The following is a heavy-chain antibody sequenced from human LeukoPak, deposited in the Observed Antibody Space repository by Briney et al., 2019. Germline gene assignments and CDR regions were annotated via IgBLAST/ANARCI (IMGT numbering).Heavy chain of an antibody. Sequence: PSETLSLTCTVSGGSISSYYWSWIRQPPGKGLESIGYIYYSGRTFYSPSLKSRLIMSVDTSKNQFSLKLSSVTAADTAVYYCASSAYYKVYWGQGTLVTVSS. J-gene: IGHJ4*02. CDR1: GGSISSYY. CDR3: ASSAYYKVY. D-gene: IGHD5-12*01. V-gene: IGHV4-59*06. CDR2: IYYSGRT.